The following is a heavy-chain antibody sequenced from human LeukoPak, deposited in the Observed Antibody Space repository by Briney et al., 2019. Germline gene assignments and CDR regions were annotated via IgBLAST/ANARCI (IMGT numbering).Heavy chain of an antibody. CDR3: AKDLLYSGGSYLRDYYMDV. CDR2: IRYDGSNK. CDR1: GFTFSSYG. D-gene: IGHD1-26*01. V-gene: IGHV3-30*02. J-gene: IGHJ6*03. Sequence: QTGGSLRLSCAASGFTFSSYGMHWVRQAPGKGLEWVAFIRYDGSNKYYADSVKGRFTISRDNSKNTLYLQMSSLRAEDTAVYYCAKDLLYSGGSYLRDYYMDVWGKGTTVTISS.